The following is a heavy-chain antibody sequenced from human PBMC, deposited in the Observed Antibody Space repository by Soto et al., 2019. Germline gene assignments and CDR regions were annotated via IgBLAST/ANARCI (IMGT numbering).Heavy chain of an antibody. CDR1: GGSFSGYY. V-gene: IGHV4-34*01. J-gene: IGHJ4*02. Sequence: KASETLSLTCAVYGGSFSGYYWSWIRQPPGKGLEWIGEINHSGSTNYNPSLKSRVTISVDTSKNQFSLKLSSVTAADTAVYYCARRYYDYVWGSYRPYDYWGQGTLVTVSS. CDR2: INHSGST. CDR3: ARRYYDYVWGSYRPYDY. D-gene: IGHD3-16*02.